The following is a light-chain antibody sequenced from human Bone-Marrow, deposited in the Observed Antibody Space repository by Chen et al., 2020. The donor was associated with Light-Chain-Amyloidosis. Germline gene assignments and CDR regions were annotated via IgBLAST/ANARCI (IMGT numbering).Light chain of an antibody. CDR1: SLRRYY. CDR3: TSLDSSGNQRV. Sequence: SELTQDPAVSVALGQTVRITCPGDSLRRYYASWYQQKPGQASIVAIHGNDNRPSGIPDRFSGSSSGNTASLTITGGHAEDEADYYCTSLDSSGNQRVFGGGTKLTVL. CDR2: GND. V-gene: IGLV3-19*01. J-gene: IGLJ3*02.